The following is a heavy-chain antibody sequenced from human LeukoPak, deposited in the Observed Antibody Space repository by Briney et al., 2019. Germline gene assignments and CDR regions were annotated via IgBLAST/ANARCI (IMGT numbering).Heavy chain of an antibody. CDR3: ATMLVVVPAARGDAFDI. V-gene: IGHV4-31*03. D-gene: IGHD2-2*01. CDR2: IYYSGST. CDR1: GGSISSGGYY. J-gene: IGHJ3*02. Sequence: SRTLSLTCTVSGGSISSGGYYWSWIRQHPGKGLEWIGYIYYSGSTYYNPSLKSRVTISVDTSKNQFSLKLSSVTAADTAVYYCATMLVVVPAARGDAFDIWGQGTMVTVSS.